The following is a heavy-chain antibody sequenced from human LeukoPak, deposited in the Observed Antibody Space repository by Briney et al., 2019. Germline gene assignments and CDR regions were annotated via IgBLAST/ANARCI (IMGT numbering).Heavy chain of an antibody. CDR2: INSDGSST. D-gene: IGHD3-9*01. V-gene: IGHV3-74*01. Sequence: GGSLRLSCAASGFSFSKDWMNWVRQAPGKGLVWVSRINSDGSSTSYADSVKGRFTISRDNAKNTLYLQMNSLRAEDTAVYYCAKGTLRYFDWLPDFDYWGQGTLVTVSS. J-gene: IGHJ4*02. CDR1: GFSFSKDW. CDR3: AKGTLRYFDWLPDFDY.